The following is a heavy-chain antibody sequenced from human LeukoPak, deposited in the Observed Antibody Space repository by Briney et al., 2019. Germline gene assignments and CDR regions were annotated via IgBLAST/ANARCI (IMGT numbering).Heavy chain of an antibody. CDR2: IWYDGSNK. CDR1: GFTFSSYG. Sequence: GGSLRLSCAASGFTFSSYGMHWVRQAPGKGLEWVAVIWYDGSNKYYADSVKGRFTISRDNSKNTLYLQMNSLRAEDTAVYYCTRGAIAVADWFDPWGQGTLVTVSS. V-gene: IGHV3-33*01. D-gene: IGHD6-19*01. CDR3: TRGAIAVADWFDP. J-gene: IGHJ5*02.